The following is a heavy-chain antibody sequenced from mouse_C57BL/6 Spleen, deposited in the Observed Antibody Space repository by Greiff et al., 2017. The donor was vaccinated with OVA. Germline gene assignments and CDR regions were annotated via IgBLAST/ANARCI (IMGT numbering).Heavy chain of an antibody. CDR3: ARIYYSNLYARDY. J-gene: IGHJ4*01. V-gene: IGHV8-8*01. D-gene: IGHD2-5*01. Sequence: QVTLKESGPGILQPSQTLSLTCSSSGFSLSTFGMGVGWIRQPSGKGLEWQAHIWWDDDRYYNPALKSRLTISKDTSRNQVFLTLANVDRAYTATYYCARIYYSNLYARDYWCQGTSVTVSS. CDR2: IWWDDDR. CDR1: GFSLSTFGMG.